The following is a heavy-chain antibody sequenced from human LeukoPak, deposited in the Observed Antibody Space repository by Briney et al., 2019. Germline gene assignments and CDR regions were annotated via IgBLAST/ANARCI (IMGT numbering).Heavy chain of an antibody. D-gene: IGHD2-2*01. CDR2: IIPIFGTA. CDR1: GGTYSSYA. CDR3: ASLVVPAAIFEFDY. Sequence: ASVKVSCXASGGTYSSYAISWVRQAPGQGLEWMGGIIPIFGTANYAQKFQGRVTITADESTSTAYMELSSLRSEDTAVYYCASLVVPAAIFEFDYWGQGTLVTVSS. V-gene: IGHV1-69*13. J-gene: IGHJ4*02.